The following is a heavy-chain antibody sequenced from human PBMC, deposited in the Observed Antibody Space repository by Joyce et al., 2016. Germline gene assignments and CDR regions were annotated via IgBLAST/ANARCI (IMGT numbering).Heavy chain of an antibody. CDR1: GYTFTSYG. J-gene: IGHJ4*02. V-gene: IGHV1-18*01. CDR2: ISDYNGNT. Sequence: QVQLVQSGAEVKKPGASVKVSCKASGYTFTSYGISWVRQAPGQGLEWMGWISDYNGNTNSAQNLQGRVTMTTDTSTSTAYMELRSLRSDDTAVYYCARQFYDSVWGSYRYLDYWGQGTLVTVSS. D-gene: IGHD3-16*02. CDR3: ARQFYDSVWGSYRYLDY.